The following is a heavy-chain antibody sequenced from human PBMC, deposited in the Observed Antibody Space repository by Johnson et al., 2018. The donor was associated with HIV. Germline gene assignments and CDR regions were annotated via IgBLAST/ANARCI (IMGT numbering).Heavy chain of an antibody. Sequence: VQLVESGGGLIQPGGSLRLSCAASGFTVSSNYMSWVRQAPGKGLEWVSVIYSGGSTYYADSVKGRFTISRDNSKNTLYLQMNSLRAEDTGVYYCAKDCVGVWWSRAFDIWGQGTMVTVSS. V-gene: IGHV3-53*01. CDR1: GFTVSSNY. CDR3: AKDCVGVWWSRAFDI. J-gene: IGHJ3*02. D-gene: IGHD2-21*01. CDR2: IYSGGST.